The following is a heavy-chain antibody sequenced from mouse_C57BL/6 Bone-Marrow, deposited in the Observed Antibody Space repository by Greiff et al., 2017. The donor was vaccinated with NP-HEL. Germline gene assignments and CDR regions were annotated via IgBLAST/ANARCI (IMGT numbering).Heavy chain of an antibody. CDR2: ISYDGSN. CDR1: GYSITSGYY. Sequence: EVQLQESGPGLVKPSQSLSLTCSVTGYSITSGYYWNWIRQFPGNKLEWMGYISYDGSNNYNPSLKNRISITRDTSKNQFFLKLNSVTTEDTATYYCARAGYGNSFYYAMDYWGQGTSVTVSS. J-gene: IGHJ4*01. D-gene: IGHD2-1*01. V-gene: IGHV3-6*01. CDR3: ARAGYGNSFYYAMDY.